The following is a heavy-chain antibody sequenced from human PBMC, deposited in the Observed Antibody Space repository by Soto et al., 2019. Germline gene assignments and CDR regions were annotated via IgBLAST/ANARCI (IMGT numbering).Heavy chain of an antibody. Sequence: QVQLVQSGAEVQKPGSSVKVSCKASGGTFSCYAISWVRQAPGQGLEWMGGIIPIFGTANYAQKFQGRVTITADKSTSTAYMELSSLRSEDTAVYYCARGLNYSPTKRGGWFDPWGQGTLVTVSS. CDR3: ARGLNYSPTKRGGWFDP. D-gene: IGHD4-4*01. V-gene: IGHV1-69*06. J-gene: IGHJ5*02. CDR1: GGTFSCYA. CDR2: IIPIFGTA.